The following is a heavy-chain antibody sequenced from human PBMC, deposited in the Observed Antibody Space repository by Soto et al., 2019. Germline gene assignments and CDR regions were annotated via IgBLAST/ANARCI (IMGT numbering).Heavy chain of an antibody. Sequence: CKASXXXFTDXXXLWVRQAPGQGLEWLGRINPRSGGTSTAQKFQGWVTMTTDTSISTASMELTRLTSDDTAIYYCARGDSTDCSNGVCSFFYNHDMDVWGQGTTVTVSS. CDR3: ARGDSTDCSNGVCSFFYNHDMDV. J-gene: IGHJ6*02. CDR2: INPRSGGT. CDR1: XXXFTDXX. V-gene: IGHV1-2*04. D-gene: IGHD2-8*01.